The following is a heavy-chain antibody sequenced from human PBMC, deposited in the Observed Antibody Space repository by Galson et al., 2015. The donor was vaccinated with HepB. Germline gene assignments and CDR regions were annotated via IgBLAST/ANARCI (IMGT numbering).Heavy chain of an antibody. J-gene: IGHJ2*01. V-gene: IGHV1-18*01. Sequence: SVKVSCKASGYNFISYGIAWVQQAPGRGLEWVGWITGHNGNTNYAQRVQDRVTMTTDRSTGTAYMELRGLRTDDTAVYYCARMPSGWYNWYFDLWGRGTLVSVSS. CDR3: ARMPSGWYNWYFDL. CDR2: ITGHNGNT. D-gene: IGHD6-13*01. CDR1: GYNFISYG.